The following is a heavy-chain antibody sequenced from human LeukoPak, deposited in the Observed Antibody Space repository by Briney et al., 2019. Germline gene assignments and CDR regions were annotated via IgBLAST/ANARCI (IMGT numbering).Heavy chain of an antibody. CDR1: GDSIISYY. J-gene: IGHJ4*02. Sequence: PSETLSLTCSVSGDSIISYYWSWIRQPPGKGLECIAYISYSGSTNYNPSLKSRATISVDTSRNQFSLRLSSVTATDTAVYYCARHNFRGELPGFWGQGTLVTVSS. CDR3: ARHNFRGELPGF. D-gene: IGHD1-26*01. CDR2: ISYSGST. V-gene: IGHV4-59*08.